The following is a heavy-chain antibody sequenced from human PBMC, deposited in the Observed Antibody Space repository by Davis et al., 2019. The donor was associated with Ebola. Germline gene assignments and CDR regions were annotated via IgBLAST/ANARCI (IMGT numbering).Heavy chain of an antibody. CDR1: GYTFTSYA. CDR3: ARTLYSGYDFPYYYGMDV. CDR2: INAGNGNT. V-gene: IGHV1-3*01. D-gene: IGHD5-12*01. J-gene: IGHJ6*02. Sequence: ASVKVSCKASGYTFTSYAMHWVRQAPGQRLEWMGWINAGNGNTKYSQKFQGRVTITRDTSTSTVYMELSSLRSEDTAVYYCARTLYSGYDFPYYYGMDVWGQGTTVTVSS.